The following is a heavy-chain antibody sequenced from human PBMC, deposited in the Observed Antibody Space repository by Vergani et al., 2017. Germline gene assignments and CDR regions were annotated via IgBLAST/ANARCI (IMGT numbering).Heavy chain of an antibody. CDR3: ARAYYDFCSGYYNAFDI. CDR2: MNPNSGNT. Sequence: QVQLVQSGAEVKKPGASVKVSCKASGYTFTSYDINWVRQATGQGLEWMGWMNPNSGNTGYAQKFQGRVTMTRNTSISTAYMELSSLRSEDTAVYYCARAYYDFCSGYYNAFDIWGQGTMVTVSS. D-gene: IGHD3-3*01. CDR1: GYTFTSYD. V-gene: IGHV1-8*01. J-gene: IGHJ3*02.